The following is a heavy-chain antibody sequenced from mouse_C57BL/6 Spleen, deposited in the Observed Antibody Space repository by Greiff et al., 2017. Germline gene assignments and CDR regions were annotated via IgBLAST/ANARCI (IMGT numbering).Heavy chain of an antibody. CDR1: GYSITSGYY. V-gene: IGHV3-6*01. CDR3: ASEVYYYGRSYGEFDV. D-gene: IGHD1-1*01. CDR2: IRNDGST. Sequence: EVKLMESGPGLVKPSPSLSLTCTVTGYSITSGYYWNWIRQLPGNKLEWMGYIRNDGSTNYNPSLKNRITITLDTSTNQSFLEFNSVTTEDTGTYYCASEVYYYGRSYGEFDVWGTGTTVTVSS. J-gene: IGHJ1*03.